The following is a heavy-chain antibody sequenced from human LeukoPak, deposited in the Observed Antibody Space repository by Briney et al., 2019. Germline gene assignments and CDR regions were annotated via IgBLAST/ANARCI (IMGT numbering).Heavy chain of an antibody. V-gene: IGHV3-48*04. Sequence: GGSLRLSCAASGFTFSSYSMNWVRQAPGKGLEWVSYISSSSSTIYYADSVKGRFTISRDNAKNSLYLQMNGLRAEDTAVYYCARVGTYYDILTGYLSVNYFDYWGQGTLVTVSS. D-gene: IGHD3-9*01. CDR2: ISSSSSTI. J-gene: IGHJ4*02. CDR1: GFTFSSYS. CDR3: ARVGTYYDILTGYLSVNYFDY.